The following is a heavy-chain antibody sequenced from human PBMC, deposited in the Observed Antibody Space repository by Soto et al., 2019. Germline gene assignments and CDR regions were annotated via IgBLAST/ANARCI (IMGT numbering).Heavy chain of an antibody. Sequence: PGGSLRLSCATSGFTFGDYAMSWVRQAPGKGLEWVGFVRTKAYGGATEYAASVKGRFTISRQDSISIAYLQMNSLRTEDTAVYYCARVSGYSYGYSFGMGVWGQGTTVTVSS. CDR2: VRTKAYGGAT. CDR3: ARVSGYSYGYSFGMGV. D-gene: IGHD5-18*01. V-gene: IGHV3-49*04. CDR1: GFTFGDYA. J-gene: IGHJ6*02.